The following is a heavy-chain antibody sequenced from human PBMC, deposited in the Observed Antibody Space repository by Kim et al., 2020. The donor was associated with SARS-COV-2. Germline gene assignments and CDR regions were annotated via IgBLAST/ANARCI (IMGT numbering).Heavy chain of an antibody. CDR2: VYYTGTT. J-gene: IGHJ4*02. D-gene: IGHD3-10*01. Sequence: SETLSLTCSVSNGSVSNHYWSWIRQSPGKGLEWIGSVYYTGTTNYRPSLKSRVTISVDTSANHFSLRLISVTPTDTSVYYCARGPQWYYYGSGSYYAFDYWGQGILVTISS. CDR3: ARGPQWYYYGSGSYYAFDY. V-gene: IGHV4-59*02. CDR1: NGSVSNHY.